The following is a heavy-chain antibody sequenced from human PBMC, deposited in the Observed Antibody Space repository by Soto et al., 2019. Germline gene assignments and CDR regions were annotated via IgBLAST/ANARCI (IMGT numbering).Heavy chain of an antibody. D-gene: IGHD3-3*01. CDR2: IKQDGSEK. J-gene: IGHJ4*02. CDR1: GFTFSSYW. Sequence: PVGSLRLSCAASGFTFSSYWMSWVRQAPGKGLEWVADIKQDGSEKYYVDSVKGRFTISRDNAKNSLYLQMNSLRAEDTAVYYCARDSLITIFGVVLDYWGQGTLVTVSS. V-gene: IGHV3-7*03. CDR3: ARDSLITIFGVVLDY.